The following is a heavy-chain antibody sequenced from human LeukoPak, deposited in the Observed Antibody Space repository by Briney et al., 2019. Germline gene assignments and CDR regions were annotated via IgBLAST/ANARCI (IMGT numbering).Heavy chain of an antibody. J-gene: IGHJ5*02. Sequence: GRSLRLSCAASGFTFSSYAMHWVRQAPGKGLEWVAVISYDGSNKYYADSVKGRFTISRDNSKNTLYLQMNSLRAEDTAVYYCAKAGDYGDYPWGQGTLVTVSS. CDR1: GFTFSSYA. CDR2: ISYDGSNK. CDR3: AKAGDYGDYP. D-gene: IGHD4-17*01. V-gene: IGHV3-30-3*01.